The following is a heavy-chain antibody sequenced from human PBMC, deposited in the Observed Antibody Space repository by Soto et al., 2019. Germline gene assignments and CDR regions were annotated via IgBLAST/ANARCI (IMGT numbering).Heavy chain of an antibody. V-gene: IGHV4-59*01. J-gene: IGHJ4*02. CDR3: ARDSGISFDY. CDR2: IYYSGST. Sequence: LSLTCTVSGGSISSYYWSWIRQPPGKGLEWIGYIYYSGSTNYNPSLKSRVTISVDTSKNQFSLKLSSVTAADTAVYYCARDSGISFDYWGQGSLVTVSS. D-gene: IGHD3-10*01. CDR1: GGSISSYY.